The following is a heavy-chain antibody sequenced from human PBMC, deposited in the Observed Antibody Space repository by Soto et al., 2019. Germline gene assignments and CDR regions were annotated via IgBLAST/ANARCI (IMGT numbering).Heavy chain of an antibody. D-gene: IGHD3-22*01. V-gene: IGHV4-59*01. CDR1: GGSISSYY. CDR2: IYYSGST. J-gene: IGHJ4*02. Sequence: QSLTCTVSGGSISSYYWSWIRQPPGKGLEWIGYIYYSGSTNYNPSLKSRVTISVDTSKNQFSLKLSSVTAADTAVYYCARDRSYYDSSGYYLGGFDYWGQGTLVTVSS. CDR3: ARDRSYYDSSGYYLGGFDY.